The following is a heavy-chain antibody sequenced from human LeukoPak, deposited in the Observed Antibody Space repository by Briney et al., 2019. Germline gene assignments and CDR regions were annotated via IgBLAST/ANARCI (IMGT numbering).Heavy chain of an antibody. V-gene: IGHV3-74*01. CDR1: GFTFSSYW. CDR2: INSDGSTT. D-gene: IGHD6-6*01. J-gene: IGHJ6*03. CDR3: ARGWSTSSPYYYYYMDV. Sequence: PGGSLRLSCVASGFTFSSYWMDWVRQAPGKGLVWVSRINSDGSTTSYADSVKGRFTISRDNAKNTLYLQMNSLRAEDTAVYYCARGWSTSSPYYYYYMDVWGKVTTVTVSS.